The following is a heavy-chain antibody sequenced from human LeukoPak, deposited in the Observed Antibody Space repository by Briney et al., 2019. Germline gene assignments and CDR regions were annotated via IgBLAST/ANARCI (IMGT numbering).Heavy chain of an antibody. CDR1: GYTFAGYY. CDR2: INPNSGGT. V-gene: IGHV1-2*02. J-gene: IGHJ4*02. Sequence: ASVKVSCKASGYTFAGYYMHWVRQAPGQGLEWMGWINPNSGGTNYAQKFQGRVTMTRDTSISTAYMELSRLRSDDTAVYYCARDSYSGSYPLDYWGQGTLVTVSS. CDR3: ARDSYSGSYPLDY. D-gene: IGHD1-26*01.